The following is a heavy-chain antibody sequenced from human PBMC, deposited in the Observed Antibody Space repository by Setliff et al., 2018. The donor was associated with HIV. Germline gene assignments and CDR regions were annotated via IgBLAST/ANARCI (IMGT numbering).Heavy chain of an antibody. CDR2: IISILDIT. D-gene: IGHD4-4*01. V-gene: IGHV1-69*10. J-gene: IGHJ4*02. Sequence: SVKVSCKASGGTSSPHAINWVRQAPGQGLEWMGQIISILDITSYAQELQGRVSTTADESTSTAYMELMGLTTDETGVYYWARVGLPAVPFPTVYWGQGTLVTVSS. CDR3: ARVGLPAVPFPTVY. CDR1: GGTSSPHA.